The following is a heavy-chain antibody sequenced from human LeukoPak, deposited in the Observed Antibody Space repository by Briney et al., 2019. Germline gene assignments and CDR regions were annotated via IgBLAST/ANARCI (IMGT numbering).Heavy chain of an antibody. CDR2: IYYSGST. CDR1: GGCISSSSYY. V-gene: IGHV4-39*01. J-gene: IGHJ4*02. D-gene: IGHD4-17*01. CDR3: ASTIGDPRPFDY. Sequence: PSETLSLTCTVSGGCISSSSYYWGWIRQPPGKGLEWIESIYYSGSTYYNPSLKSRVTISVDTSKNQFSLKLSSVTAADTAVYYCASTIGDPRPFDYWGQGTLVTVSS.